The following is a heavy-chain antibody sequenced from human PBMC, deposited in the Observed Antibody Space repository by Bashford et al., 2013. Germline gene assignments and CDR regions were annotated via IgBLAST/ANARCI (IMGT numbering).Heavy chain of an antibody. V-gene: IGHV4-39*01. CDR3: ARHVLTWIQLWLVWFDP. CDR2: IYYSGST. J-gene: IGHJ5*02. Sequence: SETLSLTCTVSGGSISSSSYYWGWIRQTPGKGLEWIGNIYYSGSTYYNPSLKSRVTISVDTSKNQFSLKLSSVTAADTAVYYCARHVLTWIQLWLVWFDPWGQGTLVTVSS. CDR1: GGSISSSSYY. D-gene: IGHD5-18*01.